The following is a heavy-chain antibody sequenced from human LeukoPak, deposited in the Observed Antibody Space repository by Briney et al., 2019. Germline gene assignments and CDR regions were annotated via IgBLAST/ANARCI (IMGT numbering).Heavy chain of an antibody. J-gene: IGHJ4*02. V-gene: IGHV4-59*08. Sequence: PSETLSLTCTVSGGSIHDYYWNWIRQPPGKGLEWIGYIYYSGGINYNPSLKSRVTISVDTSKNQLSLKMRSVTAADTAVYYCARHQVRWLQLDYWGQGTLVTVSS. CDR2: IYYSGGI. CDR1: GGSIHDYY. D-gene: IGHD5-24*01. CDR3: ARHQVRWLQLDY.